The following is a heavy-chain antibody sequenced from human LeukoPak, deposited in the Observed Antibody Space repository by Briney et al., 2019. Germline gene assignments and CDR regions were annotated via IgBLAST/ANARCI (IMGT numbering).Heavy chain of an antibody. D-gene: IGHD2-15*01. CDR1: GYSINSGYF. J-gene: IGHJ4*02. V-gene: IGHV4-38-2*02. Sequence: SETLSLTCTVSGYSINSGYFWGWVRQPPGKGPEWIGSIFHTGDVYYNPSLRSRVTLSIDTSRNQDSLKVTSVTAADTALYYCARVVASTSIDSWGQGILVTVSS. CDR2: IFHTGDV. CDR3: ARVVASTSIDS.